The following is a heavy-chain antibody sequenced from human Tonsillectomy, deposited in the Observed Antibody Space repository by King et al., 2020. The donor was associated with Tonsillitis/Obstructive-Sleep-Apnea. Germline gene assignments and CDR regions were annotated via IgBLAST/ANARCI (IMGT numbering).Heavy chain of an antibody. V-gene: IGHV5-51*01. Sequence: QLVQSGAEVKKPGESLKISCKGSGYRFTTYWIGWVRQMPGKGLEWMGIIYPGDSDTRYSPSFQGQVTISADKSLSTAYLQWSSLKASDTAMYYCARHVGDTSGYYSALDYWGQGTLVTVSS. D-gene: IGHD3-22*01. CDR3: ARHVGDTSGYYSALDY. CDR1: GYRFTTYW. CDR2: IYPGDSDT. J-gene: IGHJ4*02.